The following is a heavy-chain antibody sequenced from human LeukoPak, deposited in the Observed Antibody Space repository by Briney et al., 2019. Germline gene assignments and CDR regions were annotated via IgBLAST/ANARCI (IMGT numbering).Heavy chain of an antibody. J-gene: IGHJ3*02. Sequence: SETLSLTCTVSGGSISSGSYYWSWIRQPAGKRLEWIGHIYRSGSTTYNPSLKSRVTISVDKSRNQFSLMLSSVTAADTAVYYCARLSEMAARLAFDIWGQGTKVTVSS. V-gene: IGHV4-61*09. CDR3: ARLSEMAARLAFDI. CDR1: GGSISSGSYY. CDR2: IYRSGST. D-gene: IGHD6-6*01.